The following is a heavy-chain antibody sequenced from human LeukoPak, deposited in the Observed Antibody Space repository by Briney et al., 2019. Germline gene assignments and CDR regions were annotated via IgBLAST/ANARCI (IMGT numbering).Heavy chain of an antibody. CDR1: GGSISSGGYY. J-gene: IGHJ6*02. D-gene: IGHD2-15*01. Sequence: SQTLSLTCTVSGGSISSGGYYWSWIRQHPGKGLEWIGYIYYSGSTYYNPSLKSRVTISVDTSKNQFSLKLSSVTAADTAVYYCARQGDCSGGSCYPYYYYGMDVWGQGTTVTVSS. CDR2: IYYSGST. V-gene: IGHV4-31*03. CDR3: ARQGDCSGGSCYPYYYYGMDV.